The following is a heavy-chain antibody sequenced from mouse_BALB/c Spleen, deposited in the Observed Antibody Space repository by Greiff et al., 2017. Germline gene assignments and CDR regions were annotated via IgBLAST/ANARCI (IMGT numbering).Heavy chain of an antibody. V-gene: IGHV5-12-1*01. Sequence: EVQRVESGGGLVKPGGSLKLSCAASGFAFSSYDMSWVRQTPQKRLEWVAYISSGGGSTYYPDTVKGRFTISRDNAKNTLYLQMSSLKSEDTAMYYCARHGMITTNSYWYFDVWGAGTTVTVSS. CDR3: ARHGMITTNSYWYFDV. CDR2: ISSGGGST. CDR1: GFAFSSYD. D-gene: IGHD2-4*01. J-gene: IGHJ1*01.